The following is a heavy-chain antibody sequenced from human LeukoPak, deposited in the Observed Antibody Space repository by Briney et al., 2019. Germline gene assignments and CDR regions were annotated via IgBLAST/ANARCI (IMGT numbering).Heavy chain of an antibody. J-gene: IGHJ5*02. D-gene: IGHD4-23*01. CDR1: GYIFTNHY. CDR2: INPSGSST. Sequence: GASVKVSCKASGYIFTNHYMHWVRQAPGQRLEWMGLINPSGSSTLYAEKFRGRIIMTRDMSTATDYMELSSLRSGDTAVYYCARDNSIHERGWWFDPWGQGTLVTVSS. CDR3: ARDNSIHERGWWFDP. V-gene: IGHV1-46*01.